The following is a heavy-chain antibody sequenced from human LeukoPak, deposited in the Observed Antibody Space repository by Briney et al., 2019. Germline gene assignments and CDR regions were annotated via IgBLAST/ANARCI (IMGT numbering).Heavy chain of an antibody. V-gene: IGHV3-21*01. CDR2: ISSSSSYI. CDR1: GFTFSSYS. Sequence: GGSLRLSCAASGFTFSSYSMNWVRQAPGKGLEWVSSISSSSSYIYYADSVKGRFTVSRDNAKNSLYLQMNSLRAEDTAVYYCARDLSDWNLQYYYYYMDVWGKGTTVTVSS. D-gene: IGHD1-1*01. J-gene: IGHJ6*03. CDR3: ARDLSDWNLQYYYYYMDV.